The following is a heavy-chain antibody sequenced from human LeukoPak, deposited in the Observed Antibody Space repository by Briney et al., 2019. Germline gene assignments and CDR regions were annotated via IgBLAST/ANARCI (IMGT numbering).Heavy chain of an antibody. D-gene: IGHD3-16*01. J-gene: IGHJ4*02. Sequence: SVKVSCKASGDTFSSYAINWVRQAPGQGPEWMGRITPFLGIANYPQKFQGRVTITADEATTTVYMELSSLRSEDTAVYYCAREACREVGLMWPRLGGQDCRYDHWGQGTLVTVSS. CDR1: GDTFSSYA. CDR3: AREACREVGLMWPRLGGQDCRYDH. CDR2: ITPFLGIA. V-gene: IGHV1-69*04.